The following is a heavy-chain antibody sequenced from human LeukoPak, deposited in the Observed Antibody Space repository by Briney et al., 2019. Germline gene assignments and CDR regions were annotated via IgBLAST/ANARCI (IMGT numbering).Heavy chain of an antibody. D-gene: IGHD6-13*01. V-gene: IGHV4-59*01. CDR3: ARDRVGIGAAACFDH. J-gene: IGHJ4*02. CDR1: GGSINNYY. Sequence: PSETLSLTCTVSGGSINNYYWTWIRQPPGKGLEWIGYIYDSLSTNYNPSLKSRVTISIDTSKNQFSLRLSSVTAADTAVYYCARDRVGIGAAACFDHWGQGTLVTVSS. CDR2: IYDSLST.